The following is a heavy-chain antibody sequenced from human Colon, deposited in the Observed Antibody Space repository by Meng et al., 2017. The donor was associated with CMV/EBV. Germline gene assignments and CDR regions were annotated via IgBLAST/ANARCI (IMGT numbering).Heavy chain of an antibody. Sequence: GGSLRLSCAASGFSFKAYPIHWVRQAPGKGLEWVAIVSHDGKNKNYAESVKGRFTISRDNSQNTVNLHMNSLRGDDTALYYCVRGSNSSLDPWGQGILVTVSS. V-gene: IGHV3-30*03. CDR2: VSHDGKNK. CDR1: GFSFKAYP. D-gene: IGHD4-11*01. J-gene: IGHJ5*02. CDR3: VRGSNSSLDP.